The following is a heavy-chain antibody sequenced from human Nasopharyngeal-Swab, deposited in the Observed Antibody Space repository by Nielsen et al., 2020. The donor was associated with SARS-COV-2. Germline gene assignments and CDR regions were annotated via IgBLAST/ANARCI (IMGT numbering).Heavy chain of an antibody. Sequence: LSLTCAASGFTFSIYAMHWVRQAPGKGLEWVAVISYDGSNKYYADSVKGRFTISRDNSKNTLYLQMNSLRAEDTAVYYCARPSSGYYFDAFDIWGQGTMVTVSS. V-gene: IGHV3-30*04. CDR1: GFTFSIYA. CDR3: ARPSSGYYFDAFDI. J-gene: IGHJ3*02. D-gene: IGHD3-22*01. CDR2: ISYDGSNK.